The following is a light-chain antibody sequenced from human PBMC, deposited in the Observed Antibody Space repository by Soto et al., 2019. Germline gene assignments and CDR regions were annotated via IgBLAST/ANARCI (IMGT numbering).Light chain of an antibody. CDR2: GAS. CDR1: QSVSSN. J-gene: IGKJ1*01. CDR3: QQYNNWLRGT. Sequence: EIVLTQAPATLSVSPGGRATLSCRASQSVSSNLAWYQQKPGQAPRLLIYGASTRATGIPARFSGSGSGTEFTLTISSLQSEDFAVYYCQQYNNWLRGTFGQGTKVDIK. V-gene: IGKV3-15*01.